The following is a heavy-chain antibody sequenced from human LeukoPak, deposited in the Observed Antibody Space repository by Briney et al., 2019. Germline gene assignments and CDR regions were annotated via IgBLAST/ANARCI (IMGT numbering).Heavy chain of an antibody. V-gene: IGHV4-34*01. J-gene: IGHJ5*02. Sequence: PSETLSLTCAVYGGSFSGYYWSWIRQPPGKGLEWIGEINHSGSTNYNPSLKSRVTISVDTSKNLFSLKLSSVTAADTAVYYCARGVLIAVAGTEGWFDPWGQGTLVTVSS. CDR1: GGSFSGYY. CDR2: INHSGST. CDR3: ARGVLIAVAGTEGWFDP. D-gene: IGHD6-19*01.